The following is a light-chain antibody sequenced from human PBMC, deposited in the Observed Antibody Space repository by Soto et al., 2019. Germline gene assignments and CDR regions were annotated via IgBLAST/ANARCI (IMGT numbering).Light chain of an antibody. Sequence: DIQMTQSPSSLSASVGDRVTITCRASQSISSYLNWYQQKLGKAPKLLIYTASTLRSGVPSRFSGSGSGTDFTLTISSLHPEDFAIYYCQQTYSSATFGQGTKVEIK. CDR3: QQTYSSAT. CDR1: QSISSY. J-gene: IGKJ1*01. V-gene: IGKV1-39*01. CDR2: TAS.